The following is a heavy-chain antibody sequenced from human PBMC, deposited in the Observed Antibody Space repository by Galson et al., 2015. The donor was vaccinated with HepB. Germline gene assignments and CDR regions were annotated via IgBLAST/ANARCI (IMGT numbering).Heavy chain of an antibody. D-gene: IGHD1-26*01. CDR2: ISTTSRTI. V-gene: IGHV3-48*01. CDR3: ARVLLGPKSFYYYYMDV. J-gene: IGHJ6*03. Sequence: SLRLSCAASGFTFSNSSMNWVRQTPGKGLEWVSYISTTSRTIYYADSLKGRFSISRDNAKNSLYLQLNSLRADDTAVYYCARVLLGPKSFYYYYMDVWGKGTTVTVSS. CDR1: GFTFSNSS.